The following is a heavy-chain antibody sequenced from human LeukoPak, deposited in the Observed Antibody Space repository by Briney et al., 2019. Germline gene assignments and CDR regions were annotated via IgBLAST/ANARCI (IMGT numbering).Heavy chain of an antibody. Sequence: GGSLRLSCTASGFTFGDYAMSWVRQAPGKGLEWVGFIRSKAYGGTTEYAASVKGRFTISRDDSKSIAYLQMSSLKTEDTAVYYCTRDLEYCSSTSCYTFDYWGQGTLVTVSS. CDR2: IRSKAYGGTT. V-gene: IGHV3-49*04. CDR3: TRDLEYCSSTSCYTFDY. D-gene: IGHD2-2*01. CDR1: GFTFGDYA. J-gene: IGHJ4*02.